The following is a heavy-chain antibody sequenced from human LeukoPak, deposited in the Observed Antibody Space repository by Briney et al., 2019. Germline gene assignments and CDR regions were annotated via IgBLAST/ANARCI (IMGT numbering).Heavy chain of an antibody. J-gene: IGHJ4*02. Sequence: PGGSLRLSCVASGFTFSRHGMNWVRQAPGKGLEWVSGISRSGDIKYYADSVKGRFTVSRDNAKNTLYLQINSLRDEDTAVYYCAKDDAWLQYNDWGQGTLVTVSS. V-gene: IGHV3-23*01. CDR1: GFTFSRHG. D-gene: IGHD5-24*01. CDR2: ISRSGDIK. CDR3: AKDDAWLQYND.